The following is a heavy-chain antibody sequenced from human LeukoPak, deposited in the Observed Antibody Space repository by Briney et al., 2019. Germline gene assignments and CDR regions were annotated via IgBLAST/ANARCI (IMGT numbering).Heavy chain of an antibody. CDR2: ISGGGGST. D-gene: IGHD4-17*01. Sequence: PGGSLRLSCAASGFTFSSYAMSWVRQAPGKGLEWVSLISGGGGSTYYADSVKGRFTISRDNSKNTLYLQMNSLRAEDTAVYYCASGPVDYGDYWYFDLWGRGTLVTVPS. J-gene: IGHJ2*01. V-gene: IGHV3-23*01. CDR1: GFTFSSYA. CDR3: ASGPVDYGDYWYFDL.